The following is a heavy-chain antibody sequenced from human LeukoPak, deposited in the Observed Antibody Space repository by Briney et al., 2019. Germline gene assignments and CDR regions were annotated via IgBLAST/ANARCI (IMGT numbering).Heavy chain of an antibody. CDR3: ASSLYGDYYYYMDV. Sequence: GGSLRLSCAASGLTVSSNYMSWVRQAPGKGLEWVSVIYSGGSTYYTDSVKGRFTISRDNSQNTLYLQMNSPRAEDTAVYYCASSLYGDYYYYMDVWGKGTTVTVSS. D-gene: IGHD4-17*01. CDR2: IYSGGST. V-gene: IGHV3-66*02. CDR1: GLTVSSNY. J-gene: IGHJ6*03.